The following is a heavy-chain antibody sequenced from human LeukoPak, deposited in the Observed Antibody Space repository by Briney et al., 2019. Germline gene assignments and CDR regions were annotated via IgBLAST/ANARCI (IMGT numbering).Heavy chain of an antibody. Sequence: GGSLRLSCAASGFTFSNYGMHWVRQAPGKGLEWVAVIWYDGSNKYYADSVKGRFTISRDNSKSTLYLQMNSLRAEDTAVYYCARKHGSGVIDYWGQGTLVTVSS. V-gene: IGHV3-33*01. CDR3: ARKHGSGVIDY. J-gene: IGHJ4*02. D-gene: IGHD3-10*01. CDR1: GFTFSNYG. CDR2: IWYDGSNK.